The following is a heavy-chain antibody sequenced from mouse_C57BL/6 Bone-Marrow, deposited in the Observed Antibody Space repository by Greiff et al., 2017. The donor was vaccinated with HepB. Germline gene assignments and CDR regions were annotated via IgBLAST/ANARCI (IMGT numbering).Heavy chain of an antibody. Sequence: QVQLQQSGAELVRPGASVKLSCKASGYTFTDYYINWVKQRPGQGLEWIARIYPGSGNTYYNEKFKGKATLTAEKSSSTAYMQLSSLTSEDSAVYFCARVGLGANWGFDYWGQGTTLTVSS. J-gene: IGHJ2*01. CDR1: GYTFTDYY. CDR3: ARVGLGANWGFDY. V-gene: IGHV1-76*01. D-gene: IGHD4-1*01. CDR2: IYPGSGNT.